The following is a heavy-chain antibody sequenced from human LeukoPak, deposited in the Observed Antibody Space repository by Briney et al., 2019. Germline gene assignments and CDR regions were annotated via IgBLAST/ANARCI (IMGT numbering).Heavy chain of an antibody. J-gene: IGHJ5*02. Sequence: PGGSLRPSCAASGFTFSHYGMHWIRQAPGKGLEWVAVIPHNGTGEYYADSVKGRFTISRDNSKSTLYLQMNSLRAEDTAVYYCAGTFSNEGNWFDPWGQGTPVTVSS. V-gene: IGHV3-30*03. CDR1: GFTFSHYG. CDR2: IPHNGTGE. CDR3: AGTFSNEGNWFDP. D-gene: IGHD3-3*02.